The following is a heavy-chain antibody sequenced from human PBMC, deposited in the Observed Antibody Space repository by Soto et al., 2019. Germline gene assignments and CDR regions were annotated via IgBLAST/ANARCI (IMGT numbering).Heavy chain of an antibody. CDR2: IIPIFGTA. J-gene: IGHJ6*02. D-gene: IGHD2-2*01. Sequence: VQLVQSGAEVKKPGSSVKVSCKASGGTFSSYAISWVRQAPGQGLEWMGGIIPIFGTANYAQKFQGRVTITADESTSTAYMELSSLRSEDTAVYYCARAGHCSSTSCYGDYYYYGMDVWGQGTTVTVSS. V-gene: IGHV1-69*01. CDR3: ARAGHCSSTSCYGDYYYYGMDV. CDR1: GGTFSSYA.